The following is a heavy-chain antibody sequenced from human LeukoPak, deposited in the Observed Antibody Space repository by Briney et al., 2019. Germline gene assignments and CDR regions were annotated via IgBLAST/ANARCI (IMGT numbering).Heavy chain of an antibody. CDR3: AKDRLPPNRGTAIHNYFDY. CDR2: ISYDGSNK. CDR1: GFTFSSYA. D-gene: IGHD2-21*02. Sequence: PGGSLRLSCAASGFTFSSYAMSWVRQAPGKGLEWVAVISYDGSNKYYADSVKGRFTISRDNSKNTLYLQMNSLRAEDTAVYYCAKDRLPPNRGTAIHNYFDYWGQGTLVTVSS. V-gene: IGHV3-30*04. J-gene: IGHJ4*02.